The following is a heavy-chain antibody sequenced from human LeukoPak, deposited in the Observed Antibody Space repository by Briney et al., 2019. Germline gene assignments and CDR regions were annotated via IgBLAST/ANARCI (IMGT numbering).Heavy chain of an antibody. J-gene: IGHJ3*02. D-gene: IGHD1-26*01. Sequence: GGSLRLSCAASRFTFSNYGVNWVRQAPGKGLEWVSYINSRSSTIYYADSVRGRFTISRDNAKNSLYLQMNSLKAEDTAIYYCAREVGTPQAFDIWGKGTMVTVSS. CDR3: AREVGTPQAFDI. CDR1: RFTFSNYG. CDR2: INSRSSTI. V-gene: IGHV3-48*01.